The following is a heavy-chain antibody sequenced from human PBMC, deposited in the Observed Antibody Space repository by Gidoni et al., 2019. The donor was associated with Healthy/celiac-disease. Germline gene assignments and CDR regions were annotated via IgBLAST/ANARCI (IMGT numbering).Heavy chain of an antibody. CDR3: ARDLGGDGYEDSDY. D-gene: IGHD3-16*01. J-gene: IGHJ4*02. CDR1: GLTVSSNY. Sequence: EVQLVESGGGLVQPGGSLRLSCAASGLTVSSNYMSWVRQAPGKGLEWVSVIYSGGSTYYADSVKGRFTISRDNSKNTLYLQMNSLRAEDTAVYYCARDLGGDGYEDSDYWGQGTLVTVSS. CDR2: IYSGGST. V-gene: IGHV3-66*01.